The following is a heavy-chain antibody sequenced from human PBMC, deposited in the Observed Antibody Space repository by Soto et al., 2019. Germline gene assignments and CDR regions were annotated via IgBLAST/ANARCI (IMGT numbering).Heavy chain of an antibody. CDR3: ARVVGKNYFAP. D-gene: IGHD1-7*01. J-gene: IGHJ5*02. Sequence: SETLSLTCTVSGGSISGYYWSWIRQPPGKGLEWIGYIYYTGTTYYNPSLKSRVTISLEPSRNQLSLELTSVTAADTAVYYCARVVGKNYFAPWGQGTRVTVSS. CDR1: GGSISGYY. CDR2: IYYTGTT. V-gene: IGHV4-59*01.